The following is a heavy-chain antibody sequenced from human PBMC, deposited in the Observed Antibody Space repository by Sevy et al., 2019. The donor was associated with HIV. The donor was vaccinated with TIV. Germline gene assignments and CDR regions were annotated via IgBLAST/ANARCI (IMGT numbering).Heavy chain of an antibody. Sequence: SETLSLTCTVSGGSISSSSYYWGWIRQPPGKGLEWIGSIYYSGSTYYNPSLKSRVTISVDTSKNQFSLKLSSVTAADTAVYYCARHGPERIAAAGTVGYFAYWGQGTLVTVSS. CDR2: IYYSGST. V-gene: IGHV4-39*01. D-gene: IGHD6-13*01. CDR1: GGSISSSSYY. J-gene: IGHJ4*02. CDR3: ARHGPERIAAAGTVGYFAY.